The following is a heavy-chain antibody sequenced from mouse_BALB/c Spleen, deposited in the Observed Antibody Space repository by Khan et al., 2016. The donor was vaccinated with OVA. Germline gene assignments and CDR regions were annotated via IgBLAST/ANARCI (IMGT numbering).Heavy chain of an antibody. CDR2: ISYSGRT. J-gene: IGHJ2*01. CDR1: GYSITSDYA. V-gene: IGHV3-2*02. CDR3: ARAVTITTVVATDFDY. D-gene: IGHD1-1*01. Sequence: EVQLQESGPGLVKPSQSLSLTCTVTGYSITSDYAWNWIRQFPGNKLEWMGYISYSGRTSYNPSPKSRISSTRYTSKNQFFLQLNSVTIEDTATNYCARAVTITTVVATDFDYWGQGTTLTVSS.